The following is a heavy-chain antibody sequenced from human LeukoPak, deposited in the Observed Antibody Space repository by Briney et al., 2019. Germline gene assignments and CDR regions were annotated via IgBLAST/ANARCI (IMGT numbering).Heavy chain of an antibody. CDR1: GFIVSHNY. Sequence: GGSLRLSCAASGFIVSHNYMTWVRQAPGKGLEWISVIYIDGTTYYADSVKGRFTISRDQANNTLYLQMNSLRAEDTAVYYCAKGDSGYGYWGQGTLVTVSS. J-gene: IGHJ4*02. D-gene: IGHD5-12*01. CDR2: IYIDGTT. CDR3: AKGDSGYGY. V-gene: IGHV3-53*01.